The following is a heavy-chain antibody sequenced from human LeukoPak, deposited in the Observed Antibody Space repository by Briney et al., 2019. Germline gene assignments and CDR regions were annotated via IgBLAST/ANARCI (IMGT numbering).Heavy chain of an antibody. J-gene: IGHJ4*02. Sequence: GGSLRLSCAASGFTFSTYAMHWVRQAPGKGLEWVAVIPYDGSNKYYADSVKGRFTISRENSKNRLYLQMNSLRAEDTAVYYCANRFTAMESYWGQGTLVTVSS. D-gene: IGHD5-18*01. CDR1: GFTFSTYA. CDR3: ANRFTAMESY. CDR2: IPYDGSNK. V-gene: IGHV3-30*04.